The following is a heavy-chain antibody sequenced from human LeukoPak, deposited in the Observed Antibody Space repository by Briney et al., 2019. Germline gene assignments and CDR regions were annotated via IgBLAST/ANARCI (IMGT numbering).Heavy chain of an antibody. CDR2: ISYSSDYI. Sequence: GGSLRLSCAASGFTFSTYSMNWVRQTPGKGLEWVSSISYSSDYIYYAESVKGRFTISRDNAKNSLYLQMNSLRAEDTAVYYCARDNYYDILTGYYPFDYWGQGTLVTVSS. J-gene: IGHJ4*02. D-gene: IGHD3-9*01. CDR1: GFTFSTYS. V-gene: IGHV3-21*01. CDR3: ARDNYYDILTGYYPFDY.